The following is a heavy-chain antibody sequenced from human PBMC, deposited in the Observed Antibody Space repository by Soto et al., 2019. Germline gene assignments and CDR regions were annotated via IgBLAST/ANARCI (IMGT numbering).Heavy chain of an antibody. Sequence: QPGGSLRLSCAASGFTFSSYGMHWVRQAPGKGLEWVAVISYDGSNKYYADSVKGRFTISRDNSKNALYLQMNSLRAEDTAVYYCAKAGGAHGSGSVYYFDYWGQGTLVTVSS. CDR3: AKAGGAHGSGSVYYFDY. CDR2: ISYDGSNK. CDR1: GFTFSSYG. J-gene: IGHJ4*02. D-gene: IGHD3-10*01. V-gene: IGHV3-30*18.